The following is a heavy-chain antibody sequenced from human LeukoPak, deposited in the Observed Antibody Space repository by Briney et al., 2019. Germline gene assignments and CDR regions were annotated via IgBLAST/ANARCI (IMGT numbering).Heavy chain of an antibody. CDR2: INPNSGGT. Sequence: ASVKVSCKASGYTFTGYYMHWVRQAPGQGLEWMGWINPNSGGTNYAQKFQGRVTMTRDTSISTAYMELSRLRSDDTAVYYCARESWYGSGSSSDFDIWGQGTMVTVSS. D-gene: IGHD3-10*01. V-gene: IGHV1-2*02. CDR3: ARESWYGSGSSSDFDI. J-gene: IGHJ3*02. CDR1: GYTFTGYY.